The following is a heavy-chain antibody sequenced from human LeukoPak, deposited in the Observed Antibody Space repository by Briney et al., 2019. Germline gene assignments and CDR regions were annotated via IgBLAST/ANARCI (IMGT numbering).Heavy chain of an antibody. CDR1: GFTFRTHG. CDR2: IRYDGSNK. J-gene: IGHJ4*02. D-gene: IGHD6-19*01. Sequence: GGSLRLSCAASGFTFRTHGMHWVRQAPGKGLEWVAFIRYDGSNKYYADSVKGRFTISRDNSKNTLYLQMNSLRAEDTAVYYCAKDRGEAVALYYFDYWGQGTLVTVSS. CDR3: AKDRGEAVALYYFDY. V-gene: IGHV3-30*02.